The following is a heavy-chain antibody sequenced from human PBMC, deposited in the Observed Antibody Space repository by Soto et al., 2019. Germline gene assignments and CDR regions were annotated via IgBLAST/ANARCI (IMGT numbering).Heavy chain of an antibody. V-gene: IGHV1-2*02. Sequence: ASVKVSCKASGYTFTGYYMHWVRQAPGQGLEWMGWINPNSGGTNYAQKFQGRVTMTRDTSISTAYMELSRLRSDDTAVYYCARYNWNYGSLLYCGQLTLVTVSS. CDR2: INPNSGGT. CDR1: GYTFTGYY. D-gene: IGHD1-7*01. J-gene: IGHJ4*02. CDR3: ARYNWNYGSLLY.